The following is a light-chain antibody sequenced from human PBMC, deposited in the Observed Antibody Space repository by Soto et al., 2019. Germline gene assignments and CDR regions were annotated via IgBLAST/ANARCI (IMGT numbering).Light chain of an antibody. CDR3: GSWDSSLSAYA. Sequence: QCLLKQPPSVSAAPGQKCTIACSGSRSNIGGNSVSWYQQLPGTAPKLLIYDDNKRPSGIPDRFSGSKSGTSATLGITGFQTGDEADYYCGSWDSSLSAYAFGTGTKVTVL. CDR2: DDN. J-gene: IGLJ1*01. V-gene: IGLV1-51*01. CDR1: RSNIGGNS.